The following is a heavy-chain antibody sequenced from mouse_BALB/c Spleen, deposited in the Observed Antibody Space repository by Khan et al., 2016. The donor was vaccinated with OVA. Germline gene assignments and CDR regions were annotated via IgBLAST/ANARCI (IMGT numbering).Heavy chain of an antibody. D-gene: IGHD1-1*01. CDR2: ISTGGSYT. V-gene: IGHV5-6-4*01. CDR3: TRHPSNYGSNACFAY. J-gene: IGHJ2*01. CDR1: GFSFSTYS. Sequence: EVELVESGGGLVRPGGSLKLSCAASGFSFSTYSMSWVRQTPEQRLEWVATISTGGSYTYYPDSVRGLFTISRDNAKNTLYLQMFRMKSVDAAMYYSTRHPSNYGSNACFAYWGQGTLLTVSS.